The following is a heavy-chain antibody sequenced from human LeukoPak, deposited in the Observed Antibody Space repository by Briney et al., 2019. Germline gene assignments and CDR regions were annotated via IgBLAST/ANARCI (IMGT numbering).Heavy chain of an antibody. J-gene: IGHJ4*02. D-gene: IGHD3-22*01. CDR3: ARINYDSSGSFDY. CDR2: INHSGST. CDR1: GGSISSHY. Sequence: SETLSLTCTVSGGSISSHYWSWIRQPPGKGLEWIGEINHSGSTNYNPSLKSRVTISVDTSKNQFSLKLSSVTAADTAVYYCARINYDSSGSFDYWGQGTLVTVSS. V-gene: IGHV4-34*01.